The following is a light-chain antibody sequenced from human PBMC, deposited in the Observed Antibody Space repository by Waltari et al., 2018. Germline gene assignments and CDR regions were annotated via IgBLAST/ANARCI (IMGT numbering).Light chain of an antibody. V-gene: IGLV2-11*01. CDR1: SSDVGGYDA. CDR2: DVS. CDR3: SSNAGYSTWV. J-gene: IGLJ3*02. Sequence: QSALTQPRSVSGPPGQSVTISCTGTSSDVGGYDAVSWYRQHPGKAPELIIYDVSKRPSGGPDRFSGSKSGNTASLTISGLQADDEADYYCSSNAGYSTWVFGGGTKVTVL.